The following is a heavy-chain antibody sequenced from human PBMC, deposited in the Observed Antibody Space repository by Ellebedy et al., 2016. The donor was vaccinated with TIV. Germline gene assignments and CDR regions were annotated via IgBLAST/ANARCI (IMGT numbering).Heavy chain of an antibody. CDR2: MNPNSGNT. D-gene: IGHD2-15*01. CDR1: GSTFTSYE. Sequence: AASVKVSCKASGSTFTSYEINWVRQATGQGLEWMGWMNPNSGNTGYEQKLQGRVTLTRNTSISTAYMELSSLRSEDTAVYYCARAPRFDYGSGGYYVDNWGQGTLVTVSA. J-gene: IGHJ4*02. CDR3: ARAPRFDYGSGGYYVDN. V-gene: IGHV1-8*01.